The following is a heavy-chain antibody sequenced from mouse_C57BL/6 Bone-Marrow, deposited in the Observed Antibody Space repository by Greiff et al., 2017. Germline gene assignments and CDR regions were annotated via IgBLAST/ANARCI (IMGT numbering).Heavy chain of an antibody. D-gene: IGHD4-1*01. V-gene: IGHV2-2*01. CDR1: GFSLTSYG. Sequence: VMLVESGPGLVQPSQSLSITCTVSGFSLTSYGVHWVRQSPGKGLEWLGVIWSGGSTDYNAAFISRLSISKDTSKSHVFFKMNSLQADDTAIYYCARKRGTVWYIDVWGTGTTVTVSS. CDR2: IWSGGST. CDR3: ARKRGTVWYIDV. J-gene: IGHJ1*03.